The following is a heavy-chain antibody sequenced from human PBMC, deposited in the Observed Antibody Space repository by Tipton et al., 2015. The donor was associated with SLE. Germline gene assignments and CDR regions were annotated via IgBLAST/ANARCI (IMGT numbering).Heavy chain of an antibody. Sequence: LRLSCTVSGGSISSYYWSWIRQPPGKGLEWIGYIYYSGSTNYNPSLKSRVTISVDTSKNQLSLKLSSVTAADTAVYYCARDGYFQHWGQGTLVTVSS. V-gene: IGHV4-59*01. CDR1: GGSISSYY. CDR3: ARDGYFQH. CDR2: IYYSGST. J-gene: IGHJ1*01.